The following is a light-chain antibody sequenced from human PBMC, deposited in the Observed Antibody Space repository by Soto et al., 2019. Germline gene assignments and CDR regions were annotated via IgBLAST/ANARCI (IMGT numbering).Light chain of an antibody. Sequence: DIQMTQSPSSLSAFVGDRVTITCRSSQTISSYLNWYQQKPGKAPKVLIYAASYLQTGVSSRFSGRGSGTDFTLTIDSLQPEDAATYYGQQSYIRFTFGPGTKVAI. CDR3: QQSYIRFT. CDR2: AAS. V-gene: IGKV1-39*01. J-gene: IGKJ3*01. CDR1: QTISSY.